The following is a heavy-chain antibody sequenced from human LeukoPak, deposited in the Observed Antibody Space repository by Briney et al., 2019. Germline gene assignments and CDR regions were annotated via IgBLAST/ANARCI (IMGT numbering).Heavy chain of an antibody. CDR3: ARDVTTVTTVYFDY. CDR1: GFTFSSYW. Sequence: GGSLRLSCAASGFTFSSYWMHWVRQAPGKGLEWVSSISSRSTYIYYADSVKGRFTISRDNAKNSLYLQMNSLRAEDTAVYYCARDVTTVTTVYFDYWGQGTLVTVSS. D-gene: IGHD4-17*01. J-gene: IGHJ4*02. V-gene: IGHV3-21*01. CDR2: ISSRSTYI.